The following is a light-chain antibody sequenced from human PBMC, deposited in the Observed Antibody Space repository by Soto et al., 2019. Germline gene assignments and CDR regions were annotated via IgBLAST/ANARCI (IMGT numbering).Light chain of an antibody. Sequence: DIQMTQSPSSLSASVGDRVTITCQASQDISNYLNWYQQKPGKAPKLLIYNASNLETGVPSRFSGSGSGTDFTFTISSLQHEDIATYYCQQYDNLPITFGGGTKVELK. V-gene: IGKV1-33*01. CDR3: QQYDNLPIT. J-gene: IGKJ4*01. CDR1: QDISNY. CDR2: NAS.